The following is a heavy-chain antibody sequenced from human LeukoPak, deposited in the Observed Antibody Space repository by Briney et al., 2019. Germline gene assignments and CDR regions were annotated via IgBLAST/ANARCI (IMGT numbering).Heavy chain of an antibody. V-gene: IGHV1-2*06. CDR1: GYTFTGYH. J-gene: IGHJ4*02. Sequence: GASVKVSCKASGYTFTGYHMHWVRQAPGQGLEWMGRINPNSGDTNYAQNFRGRVTMTRDTSISTAYMELSRLRSDDTAVYYCARDYCSSTSCLFDYWGQGTLVTVSS. D-gene: IGHD2-2*01. CDR3: ARDYCSSTSCLFDY. CDR2: INPNSGDT.